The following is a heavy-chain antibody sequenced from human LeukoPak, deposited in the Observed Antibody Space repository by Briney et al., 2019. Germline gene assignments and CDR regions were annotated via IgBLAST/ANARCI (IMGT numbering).Heavy chain of an antibody. CDR2: VNPNSGNT. CDR3: ARWMATIEQYYYYYMDV. D-gene: IGHD5-24*01. J-gene: IGHJ6*03. V-gene: IGHV1-8*01. Sequence: ASVKVSCKASGYTFTSYDINWVRQATGQGLEWMGWVNPNSGNTGYAQKFQGRVTMTRNTSISTAYMELSSLRSEDTAAYYCARWMATIEQYYYYYMDVWGKGTTVTVSS. CDR1: GYTFTSYD.